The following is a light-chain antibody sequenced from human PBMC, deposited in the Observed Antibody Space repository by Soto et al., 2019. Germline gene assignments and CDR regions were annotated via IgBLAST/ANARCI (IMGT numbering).Light chain of an antibody. CDR1: QSVSASY. Sequence: EIVLTQSPGTLFLSPGERATLSCRASQSVSASYLAWYQQKPGQAPRLFIYGASSRATGIPDRFSGSGSGTDFTLTISRLEPEDFAVYFCQQYGDSPQITFGQGTRLEIK. J-gene: IGKJ5*01. V-gene: IGKV3-20*01. CDR2: GAS. CDR3: QQYGDSPQIT.